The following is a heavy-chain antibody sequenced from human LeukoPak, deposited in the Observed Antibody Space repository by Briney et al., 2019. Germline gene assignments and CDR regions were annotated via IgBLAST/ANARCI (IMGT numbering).Heavy chain of an antibody. CDR1: NGSISSYY. D-gene: IGHD4-17*01. Sequence: SETLSLTCTVSNGSISSYYWSWIRQPPGKGLEWIGYIYYSGSTNYNPSLKSRVTISVDTSKNQFSLKLSSVTAADTAVYYCARGGAPTYNWFDPWGQGTLVTVSS. V-gene: IGHV4-59*12. CDR2: IYYSGST. J-gene: IGHJ5*02. CDR3: ARGGAPTYNWFDP.